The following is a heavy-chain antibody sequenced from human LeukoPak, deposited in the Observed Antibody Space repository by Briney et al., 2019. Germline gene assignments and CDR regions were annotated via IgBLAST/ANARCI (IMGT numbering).Heavy chain of an antibody. CDR3: ARVQRLVYSY. J-gene: IGHJ4*02. V-gene: IGHV4-39*01. Sequence: GSLRLSCAASGFTFSSYSMNWIRQPPGKGLEWIGSIYYSGSTYYNPSLKSRVTISVDTSKNQFSLKLSSVTAADTAVYYCARVQRLVYSYWGQGTLVTVSS. CDR1: GFTFSSYS. CDR2: IYYSGST. D-gene: IGHD1-1*01.